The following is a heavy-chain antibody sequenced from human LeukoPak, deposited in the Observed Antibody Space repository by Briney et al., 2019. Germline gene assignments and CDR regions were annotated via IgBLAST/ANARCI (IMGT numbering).Heavy chain of an antibody. CDR3: ALNMDRGQIFDY. Sequence: GGSLRLSCAASGFTFNMYWMSWVRPAPGKGLEWVADIKKDGSEMHYVDSVKGRFTISRDNAKNSLYLQMNSLRAEDTAVYYCALNMDRGQIFDYWGQGTLVTASS. CDR1: GFTFNMYW. J-gene: IGHJ4*02. CDR2: IKKDGSEM. D-gene: IGHD3-10*01. V-gene: IGHV3-7*01.